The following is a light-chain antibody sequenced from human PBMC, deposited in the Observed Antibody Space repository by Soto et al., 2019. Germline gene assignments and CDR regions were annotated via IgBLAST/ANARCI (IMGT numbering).Light chain of an antibody. J-gene: IGLJ1*01. CDR1: SSNVGSYKL. V-gene: IGLV2-23*02. Sequence: QSALTQPASVSGSPGQSITISCTGTSSNVGSYKLVSWYQQHPGKAPKLMIFDVNKRPSGVSNRFSGSKSGNTASLTISGLKVEDEADYYCCSSGGSPTYVFGTGTKPTVL. CDR2: DVN. CDR3: CSSGGSPTYV.